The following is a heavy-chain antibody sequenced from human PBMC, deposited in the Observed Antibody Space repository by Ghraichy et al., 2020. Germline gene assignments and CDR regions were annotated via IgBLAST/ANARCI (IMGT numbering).Heavy chain of an antibody. CDR2: ISQGSRHT. D-gene: IGHD2-15*01. CDR3: AKIDRESDIILQFYIDV. CDR1: GFTFRNHI. J-gene: IGHJ6*03. V-gene: IGHV3-23*01. Sequence: GGSLRLSCEASGFTFRNHIMAWVRKAPGQGLECVSGISQGSRHTYDGDSMKGRITISRDNSKSTLFLQVDNVRDEDTATYYCAKIDRESDIILQFYIDVWGRVTMVTVSS.